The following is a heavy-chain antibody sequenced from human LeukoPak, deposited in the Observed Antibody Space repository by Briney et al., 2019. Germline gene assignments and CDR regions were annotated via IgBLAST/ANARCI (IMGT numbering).Heavy chain of an antibody. D-gene: IGHD2-2*03. CDR1: GFTFSSYA. J-gene: IGHJ3*02. V-gene: IGHV3-30*04. Sequence: GRSLRLSCAASGFTFSSYAMHWVRQAPGKGLKWVVVIADDGSNKYYADSVKGRFTISRDNSNNTLYLQMNSLRAEDTAVYYCARVDDLDAFDTWGQGTMVTVSS. CDR3: ARVDDLDAFDT. CDR2: IADDGSNK.